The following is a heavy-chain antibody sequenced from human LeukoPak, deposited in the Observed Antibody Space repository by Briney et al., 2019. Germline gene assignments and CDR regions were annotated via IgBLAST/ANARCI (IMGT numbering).Heavy chain of an antibody. CDR3: ARHGYSGYDLRLP. D-gene: IGHD5-12*01. Sequence: PSETLSLTCTVSGGPISSYYWNWIRQPPGKGLEWIGYIYYSGSTSYNPSLKSRVTISVDTSKNQFSLKLSSVTAADTAVYYCARHGYSGYDLRLPWGQGTLVTVSS. CDR1: GGPISSYY. V-gene: IGHV4-59*08. J-gene: IGHJ5*02. CDR2: IYYSGST.